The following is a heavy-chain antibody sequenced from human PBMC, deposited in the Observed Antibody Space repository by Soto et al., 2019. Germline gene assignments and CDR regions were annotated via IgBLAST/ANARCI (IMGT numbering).Heavy chain of an antibody. CDR2: ISIGSSTI. CDR3: ARDWGVYYSEIRTDTPHLDS. D-gene: IGHD3-22*01. V-gene: IGHV3-48*02. Sequence: EVQLVESGGGLVQPGGSLRLSCEASGFTFSSNGMNWVRQAPGKGLEWVSFISIGSSTINYADSVRGRFTISRDNAKNSLYLQMNSLRDEDTAVYYCARDWGVYYSEIRTDTPHLDSWGQGTLVTVSS. J-gene: IGHJ4*02. CDR1: GFTFSSNG.